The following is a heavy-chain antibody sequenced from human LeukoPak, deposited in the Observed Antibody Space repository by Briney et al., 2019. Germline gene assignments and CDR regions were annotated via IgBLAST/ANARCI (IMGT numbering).Heavy chain of an antibody. CDR1: GYTFTSYG. CDR3: ARENRITMVRGVIGYYYYYGMDV. J-gene: IGHJ6*02. CDR2: ISAYNGNT. D-gene: IGHD3-10*01. Sequence: ASVKVSCKASGYTFTSYGISWVRQAPGQGLEWMGRISAYNGNTNYAQKLQGRVTMTTDTSTSTAYMELRSLRSDDTAVYYCARENRITMVRGVIGYYYYYGMDVWGQGTTVTVSS. V-gene: IGHV1-18*01.